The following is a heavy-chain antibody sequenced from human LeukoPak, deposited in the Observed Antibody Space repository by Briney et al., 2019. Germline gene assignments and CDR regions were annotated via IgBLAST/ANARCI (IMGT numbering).Heavy chain of an antibody. CDR3: ARSLVTGTAQLEFDY. V-gene: IGHV1-69*02. CDR1: GGTFSSYT. D-gene: IGHD1-20*01. CDR2: IIPILGIA. Sequence: GASVKVSCKASGGTFSSYTISWVRQAPGQGLEWMGRIIPILGIANYAQKFQGRVTITADKSTSTAYMELSSLRSEDTAVYYCARSLVTGTAQLEFDYWGQGTLVTVSS. J-gene: IGHJ4*02.